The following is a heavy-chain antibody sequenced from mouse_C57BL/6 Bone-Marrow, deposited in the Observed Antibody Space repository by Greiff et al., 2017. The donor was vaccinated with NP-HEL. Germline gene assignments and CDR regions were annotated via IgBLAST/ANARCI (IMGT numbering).Heavy chain of an antibody. J-gene: IGHJ2*01. D-gene: IGHD2-4*01. CDR3: TSFYYDYEGHY. V-gene: IGHV14-1*01. CDR1: GFNIKDYY. Sequence: EVQLQQSGAELVRPGASVKLSCTASGFNIKDYYMHWVKQRPEQGLEWIGRIDPEDGDTEYAPKFQGKATMTADTSSNTVYLQLSSLTSEDTAVYYCTSFYYDYEGHYWGQGTTLTVSS. CDR2: IDPEDGDT.